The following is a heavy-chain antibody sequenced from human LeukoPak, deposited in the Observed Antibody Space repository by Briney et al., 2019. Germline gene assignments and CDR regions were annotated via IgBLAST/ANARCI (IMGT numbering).Heavy chain of an antibody. CDR3: ATAGDYNEFDY. J-gene: IGHJ4*02. CDR1: GDSISSTSYS. V-gene: IGHV4-31*03. D-gene: IGHD4-4*01. CDR2: IFYSGST. Sequence: PSETLSLTCTVSGDSISSTSYSWSWIRQHPGKGLEWIGYIFYSGSTYYNPSLKSRVTISVDTSKNQFSLNLSSVTAADTAVYYCATAGDYNEFDYWGQGTLVTVSS.